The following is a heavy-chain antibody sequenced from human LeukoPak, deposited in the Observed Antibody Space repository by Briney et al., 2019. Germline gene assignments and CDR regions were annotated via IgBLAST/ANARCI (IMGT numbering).Heavy chain of an antibody. J-gene: IGHJ3*02. CDR2: IRSKANSYAT. Sequence: PGGSLRLSCAASGFTFSGSAMHWVRQASGKGLEWVGRIRSKANSYATAYAASVKGRFTISRDDSKNTAYLQMNSLKTEDTAVYYCTRCSPDAHTYYYDSSGYYHDAFDIWGQGTMVTVSS. D-gene: IGHD3-22*01. CDR1: GFTFSGSA. CDR3: TRCSPDAHTYYYDSSGYYHDAFDI. V-gene: IGHV3-73*01.